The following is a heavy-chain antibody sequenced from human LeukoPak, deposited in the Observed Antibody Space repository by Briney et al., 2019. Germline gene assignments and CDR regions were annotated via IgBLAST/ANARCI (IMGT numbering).Heavy chain of an antibody. CDR1: GFTFSSYA. J-gene: IGHJ4*02. Sequence: PGGSLRLSCAASGFTFSSYAMHWVRQAPGKGLEWVAVISYDGSNKYYADSVKGRFTISRDNAKNSLYLQMNSLRAEDTAVYYCASSGWDVAFDYWGQGTLVTVSS. CDR2: ISYDGSNK. D-gene: IGHD6-19*01. V-gene: IGHV3-30-3*01. CDR3: ASSGWDVAFDY.